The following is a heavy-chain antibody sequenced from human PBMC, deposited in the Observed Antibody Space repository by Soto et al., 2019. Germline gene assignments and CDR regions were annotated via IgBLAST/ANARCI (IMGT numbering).Heavy chain of an antibody. D-gene: IGHD1-26*01. CDR3: ARGRIVGATSPWVT. CDR1: GYTFTSYG. CDR2: ISAYNGNT. Sequence: GASVKVSCKASGYTFTSYGISWVRQAPGQGLEWMGWISAYNGNTNYAQKLQGRVTMTTDTSTSTAHMELRSLRSDDTAVYYCARGRIVGATSPWVTWGQGTLVTVSS. V-gene: IGHV1-18*01. J-gene: IGHJ5*02.